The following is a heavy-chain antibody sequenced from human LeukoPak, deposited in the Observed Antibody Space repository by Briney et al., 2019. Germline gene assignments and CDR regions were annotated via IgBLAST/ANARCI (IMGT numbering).Heavy chain of an antibody. J-gene: IGHJ4*02. D-gene: IGHD6-13*01. CDR3: AKDSKIPQQPLDY. CDR1: GGTFSSYA. CDR2: IIPILGIA. Sequence: ASVKVSCKASGGTFSSYAISWVRQAPGQGLEWMGRIIPILGIANYAQKFQGRVTITADKSTSTAYMELSSLRSEDTAVYYCAKDSKIPQQPLDYWGQGTLVTVSS. V-gene: IGHV1-69*04.